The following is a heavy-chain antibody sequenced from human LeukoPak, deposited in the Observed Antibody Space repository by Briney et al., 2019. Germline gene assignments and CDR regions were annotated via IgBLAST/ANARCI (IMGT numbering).Heavy chain of an antibody. V-gene: IGHV1-69*13. CDR1: GGTFSSYG. Sequence: ASVKVSCKTSGGTFSSYGITWVRQAPGQGLEWMGRIIPIFGTANYAQKFQGRVTITADESTSTAYMELSSLRSEDTAVYYCARGGEGGWPLYFDYWGQGTLVTVSS. CDR2: IIPIFGTA. D-gene: IGHD6-19*01. CDR3: ARGGEGGWPLYFDY. J-gene: IGHJ4*02.